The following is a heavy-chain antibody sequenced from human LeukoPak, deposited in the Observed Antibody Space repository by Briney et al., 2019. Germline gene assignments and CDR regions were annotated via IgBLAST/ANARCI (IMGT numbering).Heavy chain of an antibody. J-gene: IGHJ6*02. V-gene: IGHV3-9*01. CDR2: ISWNSGSI. D-gene: IGHD1-1*01. CDR1: GFTFDDYA. CDR3: AKDMSQGTTFNYGMDV. Sequence: HPGRSLRLSCAASGFTFDDYAMHWVRQAPGKGLEWVSGISWNSGSIGYADSVKGRFTISRDNAKNSLYLQMNSLRAEDTALYYCAKDMSQGTTFNYGMDVWGQGTTVTVSS.